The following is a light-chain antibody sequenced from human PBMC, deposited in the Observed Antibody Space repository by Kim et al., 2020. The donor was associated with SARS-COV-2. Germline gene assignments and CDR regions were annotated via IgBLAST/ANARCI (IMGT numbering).Light chain of an antibody. V-gene: IGLV2-14*04. Sequence: GQSLTSSCTGTDSSVGRYNYVSWDQQHPGEAPKLMFNDVTKRPSVVSDRFSGSKSGNTASLTISGLQAEDEAGYYCISYTTSSTFVFGAGTKVTVL. CDR3: ISYTTSSTFV. CDR2: DVT. CDR1: DSSVGRYNY. J-gene: IGLJ1*01.